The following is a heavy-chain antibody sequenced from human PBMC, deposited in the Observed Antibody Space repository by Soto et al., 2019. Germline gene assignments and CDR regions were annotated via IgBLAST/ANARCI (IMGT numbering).Heavy chain of an antibody. CDR1: GGSTSSSIW. CDR2: ISHSGRT. Sequence: QVQLQESGPGLVKPSGTLSLTCAVSGGSTSSSIWWSWVRQPPGKGLEWIGEISHSGRTNYSPSLKRRVTISVDRAKNQFSLNLSSVTAADTAVYYCATRPTDIAVAGVYAFDIWGRGTMVTVSS. V-gene: IGHV4-4*02. CDR3: ATRPTDIAVAGVYAFDI. D-gene: IGHD6-19*01. J-gene: IGHJ3*02.